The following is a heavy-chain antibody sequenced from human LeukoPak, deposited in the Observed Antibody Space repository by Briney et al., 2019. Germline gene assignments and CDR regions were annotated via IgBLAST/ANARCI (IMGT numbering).Heavy chain of an antibody. J-gene: IGHJ4*02. D-gene: IGHD4-17*01. V-gene: IGHV4-34*01. CDR3: ARGNRLRRRNFDY. CDR2: INHSGST. Sequence: SETLSLTCAVYGGSFSGYYWSWIRQPPGKGLEWIGEINHSGSTNYNPSLKSRVTISVDTSKNQFSLKLSSVTVADTAVYYCARGNRLRRRNFDYWGQGTLVTVSS. CDR1: GGSFSGYY.